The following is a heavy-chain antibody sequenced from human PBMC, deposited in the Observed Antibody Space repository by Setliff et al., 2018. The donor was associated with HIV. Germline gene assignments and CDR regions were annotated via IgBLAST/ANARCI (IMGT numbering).Heavy chain of an antibody. CDR1: GGTFSSYA. CDR2: IIPIFGTA. V-gene: IGHV1-69*05. J-gene: IGHJ4*02. CDR3: ARALYTNLAHFDY. D-gene: IGHD4-4*01. Sequence: SVKVSCKASGGTFSSYAISWVRQAPGQGLEWMGGIIPIFGTANYAQEFQGRVTITTDESTSTAYMELSSLRSEDTAVYYCARALYTNLAHFDYLGQGTLVTVSS.